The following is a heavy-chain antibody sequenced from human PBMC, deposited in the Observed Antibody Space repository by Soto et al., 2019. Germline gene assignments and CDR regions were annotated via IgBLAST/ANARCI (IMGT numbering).Heavy chain of an antibody. CDR3: ARSSTFYDY. CDR1: GFTLPGYS. D-gene: IGHD6-6*01. Sequence: EVQVVVSGGDLVQPGGSLRLSCAPSGFTLPGYSMNWVRQAPGKGLEWVSYISSSSDTIYYADSVKGRFTISRDNAKNLLYLQMKSLRAEDTAVYYCARSSTFYDYWGQGTPVTVSS. V-gene: IGHV3-48*01. J-gene: IGHJ4*02. CDR2: ISSSSDTI.